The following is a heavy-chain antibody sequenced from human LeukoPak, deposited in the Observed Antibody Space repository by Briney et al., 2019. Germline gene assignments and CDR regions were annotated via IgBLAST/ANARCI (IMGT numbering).Heavy chain of an antibody. Sequence: SXXLSLTCSVSGVSSSSSYWSWIRQPPGKGLEWIGYIYYSGTTNYNPSLKSRVTMSIDTPKNQVSLKLSSVTAADTAVYYCARQYGIGPIGVWFDPWGQGTLVTVSS. CDR2: IYYSGTT. CDR3: ARQYGIGPIGVWFDP. V-gene: IGHV4-59*01. CDR1: GVSSSSSY. D-gene: IGHD2-8*01. J-gene: IGHJ5*02.